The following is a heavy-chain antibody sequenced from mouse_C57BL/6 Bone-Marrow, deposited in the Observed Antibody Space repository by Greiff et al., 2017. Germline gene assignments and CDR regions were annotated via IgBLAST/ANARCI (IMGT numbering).Heavy chain of an antibody. CDR3: ARTLYGNYGYFDV. D-gene: IGHD2-1*01. Sequence: EVQLQESGGGLVKPGGSLKLSCAASGFTFSDYGMHWVRQAPEKGLEWVAYISSGSSTNYYADTVKGRFTISRDNAKNTLFLQMTSLRSEDTAMYYCARTLYGNYGYFDVWGTGTTVTVSS. J-gene: IGHJ1*03. V-gene: IGHV5-17*01. CDR2: ISSGSSTN. CDR1: GFTFSDYG.